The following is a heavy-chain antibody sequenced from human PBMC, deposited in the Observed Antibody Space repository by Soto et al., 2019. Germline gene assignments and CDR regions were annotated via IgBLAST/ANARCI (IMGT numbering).Heavy chain of an antibody. CDR3: AKSPTPGSATPSYHGMDV. CDR2: IIPVLDVT. V-gene: IGHV1-69*02. CDR1: GGTFTSYI. D-gene: IGHD2-15*01. Sequence: QVQLVQSGAEVKKPGSSVKVSCKASGGTFTSYIITWVRRAPGQGLEWMGRIIPVLDVTYYAQKFQGRVTITADISTSTAYMELGDLRSEDTAVYYCAKSPTPGSATPSYHGMDVWGQETTVTVSS. J-gene: IGHJ6*02.